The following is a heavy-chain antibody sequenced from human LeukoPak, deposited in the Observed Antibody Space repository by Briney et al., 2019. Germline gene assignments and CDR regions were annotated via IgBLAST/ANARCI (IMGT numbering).Heavy chain of an antibody. J-gene: IGHJ4*02. CDR1: GGTFSSYA. D-gene: IGHD6-13*01. CDR3: ARNSWYEY. Sequence: ASVKVSCKASGGTFSSYAISWVRQAPGQGLEWMGWINPNSGATDYAQKFQGRVTMTRDTSISTTYMELSSLRFDDTAVYYCARNSWYEYWGQGTLVTVSS. CDR2: INPNSGAT. V-gene: IGHV1-2*02.